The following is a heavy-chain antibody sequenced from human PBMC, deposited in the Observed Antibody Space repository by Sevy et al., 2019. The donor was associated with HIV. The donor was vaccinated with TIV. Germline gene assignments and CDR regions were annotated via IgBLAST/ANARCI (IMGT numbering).Heavy chain of an antibody. CDR3: AKYAGDFPHFDY. CDR2: ISDTGTST. V-gene: IGHV3-23*01. CDR1: GFTFRTFA. Sequence: GGSLRLSCAASGFTFRTFAMSWVRQAPGKGLQWVSSISDTGTSTYYADSVEGRFTISRDNSKKTLYLQMNCLRAEDTALYYCAKYAGDFPHFDYWGQGTLVTVSS. D-gene: IGHD7-27*01. J-gene: IGHJ4*02.